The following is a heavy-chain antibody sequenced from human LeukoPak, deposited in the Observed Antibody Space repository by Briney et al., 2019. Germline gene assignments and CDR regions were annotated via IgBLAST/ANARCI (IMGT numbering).Heavy chain of an antibody. Sequence: SETLSLTCAVSGYPISSGYYWGWIRQPPGKGLEWIGSIYHSGSTYYNPSLKSRVTISVDTSKNQFSLKLSSVTAADTAVYYCARGPKLYFSDYWGQGTLVTVSS. J-gene: IGHJ4*02. CDR2: IYHSGST. D-gene: IGHD5-18*01. CDR3: ARGPKLYFSDY. CDR1: GYPISSGYY. V-gene: IGHV4-38-2*01.